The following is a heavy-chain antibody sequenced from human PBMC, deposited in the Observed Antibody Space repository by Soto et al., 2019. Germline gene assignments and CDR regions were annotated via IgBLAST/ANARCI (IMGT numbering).Heavy chain of an antibody. J-gene: IGHJ6*02. V-gene: IGHV3-30*18. Sequence: GGSLRLSCAASGFTFSSYGMHWVRQAPGKGLEWVAVISYDGSNKYYADSVKGRFTISRDNSKNTLYLQMNSLRAEDTAVYYCAKDQGGSYYYYYGMDVWGQGTTVTVSS. CDR1: GFTFSSYG. CDR2: ISYDGSNK. CDR3: AKDQGGSYYYYYGMDV. D-gene: IGHD1-26*01.